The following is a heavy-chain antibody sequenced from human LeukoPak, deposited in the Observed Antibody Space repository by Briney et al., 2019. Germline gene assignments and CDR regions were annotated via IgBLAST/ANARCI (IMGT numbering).Heavy chain of an antibody. J-gene: IGHJ4*02. CDR3: AVHIVVVTATTPHY. CDR1: GFTFSSYS. V-gene: IGHV3-21*01. CDR2: ISSSSSYI. Sequence: GGSLRLSCAASGFTFSSYSMNWVRQAPGKGLEWVSSISSSSSYIFYADSVKGRFTIPRDNAKNSLYLQMNSLRAEDTAVYYCAVHIVVVTATTPHYGGQGTLVSVSS. D-gene: IGHD2-21*02.